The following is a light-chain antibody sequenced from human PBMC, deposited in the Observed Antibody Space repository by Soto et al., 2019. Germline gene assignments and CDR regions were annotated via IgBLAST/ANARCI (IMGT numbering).Light chain of an antibody. J-gene: IGKJ2*01. V-gene: IGKV3-20*01. CDR2: GSS. Sequence: EVVLTQSPGTLSLSPGERATLSCRASQSVSNNYLAWYRQKPGQAPRLLIFGSSDRATGIPDRFSGSGSGPDFTLTISRLEPEDFAVYYCQQYGSSPPYTFGQGTKREIK. CDR1: QSVSNNY. CDR3: QQYGSSPPYT.